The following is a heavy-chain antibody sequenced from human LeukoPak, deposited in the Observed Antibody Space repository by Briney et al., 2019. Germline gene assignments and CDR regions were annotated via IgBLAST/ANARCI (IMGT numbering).Heavy chain of an antibody. D-gene: IGHD3-10*01. CDR3: ARGSPNWLDP. CDR2: IWYDGSNK. V-gene: IGHV3-33*01. CDR1: EFTFSSYG. J-gene: IGHJ5*02. Sequence: GSLRLSCAASEFTFSSYGMHWVRQAPGKGLEWVAVIWYDGSNKYYGDSVKGRLTISRDNSKSTLYLQMNSLRLEDTAVYYCARGSPNWLDPWGQGTLVTVSS.